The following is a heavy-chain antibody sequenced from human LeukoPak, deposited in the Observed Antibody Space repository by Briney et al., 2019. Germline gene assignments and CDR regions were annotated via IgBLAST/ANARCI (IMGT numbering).Heavy chain of an antibody. D-gene: IGHD6-19*01. V-gene: IGHV3-30*04. Sequence: GGSLRLSCAASGFTFSSYAMHWVRQAPGKGLEWVAVISYDGSNKYYADSVKGRFTISRDNSKNTLYLQMNSLRAEDTAVYYCARDGESGQWLYYFDSWGQGTLVTVSS. J-gene: IGHJ4*02. CDR3: ARDGESGQWLYYFDS. CDR2: ISYDGSNK. CDR1: GFTFSSYA.